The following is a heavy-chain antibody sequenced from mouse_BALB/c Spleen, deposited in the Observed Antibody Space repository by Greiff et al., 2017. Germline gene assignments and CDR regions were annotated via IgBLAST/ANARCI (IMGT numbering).Heavy chain of an antibody. CDR3: ARGGYAMDY. CDR2: INPYNGAT. CDR1: GYSFTGYF. Sequence: EVQLQQSGPELVKPGASVKISCKASGYSFTGYFMNWVLQSHGKSLEWIGRINPYNGATFYNQKFKGKATLTVDKSSSTAHMELRSLASEDSAVYYCARGGYAMDYWGQGTSVTVSA. V-gene: IGHV1-20*02. D-gene: IGHD2-2*01. J-gene: IGHJ4*01.